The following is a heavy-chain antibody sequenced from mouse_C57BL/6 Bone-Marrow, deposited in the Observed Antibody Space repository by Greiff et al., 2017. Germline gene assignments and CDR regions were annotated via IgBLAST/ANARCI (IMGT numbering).Heavy chain of an antibody. V-gene: IGHV1-7*01. CDR1: GYTFTSYW. Sequence: QVQLQQSGAELAKPGASVKLSCKASGYTFTSYWMHWVKQRPGQGLEWIGYINPSSGYTKYNQKFKDKATLTADKSSSTAYMQLSSLTSEASAVYYCARDGDYDDYAMDYWGQGTSVTVSA. CDR2: INPSSGYT. CDR3: ARDGDYDDYAMDY. J-gene: IGHJ4*01. D-gene: IGHD2-4*01.